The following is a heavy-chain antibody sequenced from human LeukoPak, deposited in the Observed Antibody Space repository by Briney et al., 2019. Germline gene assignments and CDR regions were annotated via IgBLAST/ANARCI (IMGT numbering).Heavy chain of an antibody. D-gene: IGHD6-13*01. V-gene: IGHV1-18*01. CDR3: ARDRRSSSWYGDY. CDR1: GYTFTSYG. CDR2: ISAYNGNT. Sequence: ASVKVSCKASGYTFTSYGISWVRQAPGQGLEWMGWISAYNGNTNYAQKLQGRVTMTTDTSTSTAYRELRSLRSDDTAVYYCARDRRSSSWYGDYWGQGTLVTVSS. J-gene: IGHJ4*02.